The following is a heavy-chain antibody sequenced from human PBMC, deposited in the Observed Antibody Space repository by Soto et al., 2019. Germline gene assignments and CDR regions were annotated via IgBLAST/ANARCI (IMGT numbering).Heavy chain of an antibody. D-gene: IGHD2-21*01. V-gene: IGHV3-11*04. CDR3: VRDMQLWRLGS. CDR2: ISSDGSIA. CDR1: GFTFSDYY. J-gene: IGHJ4*02. Sequence: PGGSLRLSCAASGFTFSDYYMSWIRQAPGKGLEWVSRISSDGSIAYYVDSVKGRFTISRDNAKNTLYLHMNSLRAEDTAVYYCVRDMQLWRLGSWGQGTLVTVSS.